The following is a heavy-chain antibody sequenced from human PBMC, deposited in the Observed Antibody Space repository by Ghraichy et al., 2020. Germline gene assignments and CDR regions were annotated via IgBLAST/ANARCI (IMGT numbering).Heavy chain of an antibody. J-gene: IGHJ4*02. CDR1: GFTFSSYA. Sequence: GGSLRLSCAASGFTFSSYAMSWVRQAPGKGLEWVSAISGSGGSTYYADSVKGRFTISRDNSKNTLYLQMNSLRAEDTAVYYCAKDRTPYSSGWLSGYWGQGTLVTVSS. CDR2: ISGSGGST. V-gene: IGHV3-23*01. CDR3: AKDRTPYSSGWLSGY. D-gene: IGHD6-19*01.